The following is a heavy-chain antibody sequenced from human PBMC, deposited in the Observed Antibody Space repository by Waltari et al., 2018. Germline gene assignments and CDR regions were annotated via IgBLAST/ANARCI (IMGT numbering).Heavy chain of an antibody. V-gene: IGHV4-39*07. CDR2: IYYSGST. CDR3: ARDLNGVYYGSGSYYADY. J-gene: IGHJ4*02. D-gene: IGHD3-10*01. Sequence: QLQLQESGPGLMKPSETLSLTCTVSGRSISSSSHYWGWLRQPPAKGLEWIGSIYYSGSTYYNPSLKSRVTIAVDTSKNQFSLKLSSVTAADTAVYYCARDLNGVYYGSGSYYADYWGQGTLVTVSS. CDR1: GRSISSSSHY.